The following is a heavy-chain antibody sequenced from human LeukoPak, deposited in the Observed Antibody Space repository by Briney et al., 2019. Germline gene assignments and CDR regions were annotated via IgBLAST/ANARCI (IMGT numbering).Heavy chain of an antibody. Sequence: GGSLRLSCAASGFTFSSYSMNWVRQAPGRGLEWVSYISSSSNTIYYADSVKGRFTISRDNAKNSLYLQMNSLRAEDTAVYYCAKDNRITFGGVIVFYFDYWGQGTLVTVSS. CDR2: ISSSSNTI. D-gene: IGHD3-16*02. V-gene: IGHV3-48*01. CDR3: AKDNRITFGGVIVFYFDY. J-gene: IGHJ4*02. CDR1: GFTFSSYS.